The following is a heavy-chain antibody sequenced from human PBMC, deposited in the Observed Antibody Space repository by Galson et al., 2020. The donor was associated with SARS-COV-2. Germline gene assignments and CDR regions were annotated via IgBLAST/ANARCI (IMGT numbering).Heavy chain of an antibody. Sequence: SVKVSCKASGGTFSSYAISWVRQAPGQGLEWMGGIIPIFGTANYAQKFQGRVTITADESTSTAYMELSSLRSEDTAVYYFARGRWSSGSRDYSDYYYYMDVWGKGTTVAVSS. D-gene: IGHD3-22*01. V-gene: IGHV1-69*13. CDR1: GGTFSSYA. J-gene: IGHJ6*03. CDR3: ARGRWSSGSRDYSDYYYYMDV. CDR2: IIPIFGTA.